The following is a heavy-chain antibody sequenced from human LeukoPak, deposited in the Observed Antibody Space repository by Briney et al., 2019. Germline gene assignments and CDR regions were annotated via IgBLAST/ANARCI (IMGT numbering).Heavy chain of an antibody. CDR1: GFTFSSYS. CDR2: ISSSSSYI. CDR3: ARSLRSVVVPAASAFDI. D-gene: IGHD2-2*01. V-gene: IGHV3-21*01. J-gene: IGHJ3*02. Sequence: GGSLRLSCAASGFTFSSYSMNWVRQAPGKGLEWVSSISSSSSYIYYADSVKGRFTISRDNAKNSLYLQMDSLRAEDTAVYYCARSLRSVVVPAASAFDIWGQGTMVTVSS.